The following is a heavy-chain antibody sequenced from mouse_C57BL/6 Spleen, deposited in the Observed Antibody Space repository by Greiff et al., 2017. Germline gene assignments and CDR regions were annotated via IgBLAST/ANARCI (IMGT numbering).Heavy chain of an antibody. CDR2: INPNNGGT. CDR1: GYTFTDYY. J-gene: IGHJ4*01. Sequence: EVQLQQSGPELVKPGASVKISCKASGYTFTDYYMNWVKQSHGKSLEWIGDINPNNGGTSYNQKFKGKATLTVDKSSSTAYMELRSLTSEDSAVYYCAWGLRRGYYYAMDYWGQGTSVTVSS. D-gene: IGHD2-4*01. CDR3: AWGLRRGYYYAMDY. V-gene: IGHV1-26*01.